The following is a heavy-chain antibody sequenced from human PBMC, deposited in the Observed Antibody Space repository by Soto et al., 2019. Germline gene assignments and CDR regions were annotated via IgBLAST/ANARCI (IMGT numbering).Heavy chain of an antibody. CDR3: ARQAPKYVDYYYGMDV. CDR1: GGSISSYY. V-gene: IGHV4-59*08. D-gene: IGHD2-21*01. J-gene: IGHJ6*02. CDR2: IYYSGGT. Sequence: SETLSLTCTVSGGSISSYYWSWIRQPPGKGLEWIGYIYYSGGTNYNPSLKSRVTISVDTSKNQFSLKLSSVTAADTAVYYCARQAPKYVDYYYGMDVWGQGTTVTVSS.